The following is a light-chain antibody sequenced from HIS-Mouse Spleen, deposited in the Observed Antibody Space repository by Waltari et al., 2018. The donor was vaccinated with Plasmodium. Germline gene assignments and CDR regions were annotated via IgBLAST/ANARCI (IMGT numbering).Light chain of an antibody. CDR3: QAWDSSTVV. J-gene: IGLJ2*01. CDR2: QDS. Sequence: SYELTQPPSVSVSPGQTASITCSGDKLGDKYACCYQQKPGQSPVLVIYQDSKRPSRIPERFACSNSGNTATLTISGSQAMDEADYYCQAWDSSTVVFGGGTKLTVL. V-gene: IGLV3-1*01. CDR1: KLGDKY.